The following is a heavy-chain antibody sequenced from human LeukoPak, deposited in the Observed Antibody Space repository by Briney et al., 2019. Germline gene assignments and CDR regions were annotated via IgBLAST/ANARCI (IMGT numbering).Heavy chain of an antibody. CDR2: VSLSGSP. Sequence: SETLSLTCSVSGYSLRNGYHWAWFRQPPGKRLEWLGSVSLSGSPYDNLSFKSRVSMSVDASKNQFSLKMRAVTDADSAVYFCARSEINDYSRFWGQGILVTVSS. V-gene: IGHV4-38-2*02. J-gene: IGHJ4*02. CDR1: GYSLRNGYH. D-gene: IGHD4-11*01. CDR3: ARSEINDYSRF.